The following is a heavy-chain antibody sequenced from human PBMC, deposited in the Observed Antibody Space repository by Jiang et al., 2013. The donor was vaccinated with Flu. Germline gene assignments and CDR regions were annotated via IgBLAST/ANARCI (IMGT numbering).Heavy chain of an antibody. V-gene: IGHV4-34*01. D-gene: IGHD3-3*01. J-gene: IGHJ4*02. Sequence: LLKPSETLSLTCAVYGGSFSGYYWSWVRQPPGKGLEWIGEMNHSGSTTYNPSLKGRVTISVDTSKNQFSLKLSSVTAADTAVYYCARGVSRFLGYWGQGTLVTVSS. CDR3: ARGVSRFLGY. CDR1: GGSFSGYY. CDR2: MNHSGST.